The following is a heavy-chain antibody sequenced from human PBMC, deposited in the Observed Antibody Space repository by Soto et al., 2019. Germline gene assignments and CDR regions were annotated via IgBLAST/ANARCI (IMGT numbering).Heavy chain of an antibody. D-gene: IGHD5-18*01. Sequence: GGSLRLSCAASGSTVSNNYMTWVRQAPGGGLDWVSIIFSAGSTYYADSVRGRFTISRDNSKNTLYLQMNSLRAEDSAIYYCARGAGGNSWRSPTFDSWGQGTLVTVSS. CDR1: GSTVSNNY. V-gene: IGHV3-66*01. CDR3: ARGAGGNSWRSPTFDS. CDR2: IFSAGST. J-gene: IGHJ4*02.